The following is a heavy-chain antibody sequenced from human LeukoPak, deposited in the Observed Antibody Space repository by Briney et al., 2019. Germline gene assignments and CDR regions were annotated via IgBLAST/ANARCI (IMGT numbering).Heavy chain of an antibody. CDR2: INPNSGDT. V-gene: IGHV1-2*02. CDR1: EYTFSVYH. Sequence: GASVKVSCKASEYTFSVYHIHWVRLAPGQGLEWMAWINPNSGDTNYAQKFQGRVTMTRDTSISTVYMEVSSLRFDDTAVYYCALIPGGSSAFDFWGQGTLVSVSS. D-gene: IGHD6-6*01. J-gene: IGHJ4*02. CDR3: ALIPGGSSAFDF.